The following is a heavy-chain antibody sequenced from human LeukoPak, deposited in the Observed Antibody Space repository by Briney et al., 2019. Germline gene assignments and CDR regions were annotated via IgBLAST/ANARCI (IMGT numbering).Heavy chain of an antibody. D-gene: IGHD2-21*02. CDR1: GYTFTNYY. V-gene: IGHV1-46*01. CDR3: ARGANCGGVCSFDY. CDR2: IITSDGRT. J-gene: IGHJ4*02. Sequence: SVKASCKVTGYTFTNYYIHWVRQADGRGLEWMGIIITSDGRTNYAQNFQGRVTMTRDTSTSTVYMELSSLRSEDTAVYYCARGANCGGVCSFDYWGQGTLVTVFS.